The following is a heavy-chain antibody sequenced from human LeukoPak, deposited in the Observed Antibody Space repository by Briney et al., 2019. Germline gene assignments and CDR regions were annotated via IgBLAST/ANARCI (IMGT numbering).Heavy chain of an antibody. J-gene: IGHJ3*02. V-gene: IGHV3-30-3*01. CDR3: ARERGITMVRGVSLTAFDI. D-gene: IGHD3-10*01. Sequence: GGSLRLSCAASGFTFSSYAMHWVRQAPGKGLEWVAVISYDGSNKYYADSVKGRFTISRDNSKNTLYLQMNSLRAEDTAVYYCARERGITMVRGVSLTAFDIWGQGTMVTVSS. CDR2: ISYDGSNK. CDR1: GFTFSSYA.